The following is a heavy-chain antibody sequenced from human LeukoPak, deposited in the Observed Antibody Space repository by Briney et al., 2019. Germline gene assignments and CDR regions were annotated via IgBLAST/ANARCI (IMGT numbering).Heavy chain of an antibody. CDR3: ARTLNYQYYAMDV. CDR1: GFTVSSDY. Sequence: GGSLRLSCAASGFTVSSDYMIWVRQAPGKGLEWVSVIYTGGSTYYADSVKGRFTISRDDSKNTVYLQMNNLRVEDTALYYCARTLNYQYYAMDVWGQGTTVTVSS. J-gene: IGHJ6*02. V-gene: IGHV3-66*01. CDR2: IYTGGST.